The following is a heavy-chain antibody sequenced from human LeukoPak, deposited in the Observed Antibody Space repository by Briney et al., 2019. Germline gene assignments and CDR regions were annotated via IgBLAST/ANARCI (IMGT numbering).Heavy chain of an antibody. J-gene: IGHJ2*01. D-gene: IGHD6-13*01. CDR1: GRSFSGYY. Sequence: PSETLSLTCAVYGRSFSGYYWSWIRQPPGKGLEWIGEINRSGSTNYNPSLKSRVTISVDTSKNQFSLKLSSVTAADTAVYYCARGIGDFRIAAAGRAYWYFDLWGRGTLVTVSS. CDR3: ARGIGDFRIAAAGRAYWYFDL. CDR2: INRSGST. V-gene: IGHV4-34*01.